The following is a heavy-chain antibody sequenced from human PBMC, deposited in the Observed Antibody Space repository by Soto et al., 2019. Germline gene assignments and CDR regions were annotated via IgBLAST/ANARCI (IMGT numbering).Heavy chain of an antibody. CDR1: GGSISSYY. V-gene: IGHV4-59*01. CDR3: AREGYRRSWYAWGAFDR. D-gene: IGHD6-13*01. Sequence: SETLYLTCTVSGGSISSYYWSWIRQPPGKGLEWIGYIYYSGSTNYNPSLKSRVTISVDTSKNQFSLKLSSVTAADTAVYYCAREGYRRSWYAWGAFDRWGQGKMVTVS. CDR2: IYYSGST. J-gene: IGHJ3*02.